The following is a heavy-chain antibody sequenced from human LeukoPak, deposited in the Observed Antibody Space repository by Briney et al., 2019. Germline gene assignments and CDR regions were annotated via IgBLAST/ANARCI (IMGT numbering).Heavy chain of an antibody. J-gene: IGHJ2*01. CDR1: GGSISGYY. Sequence: PSETPSVTCSVSGGSISGYYWSWIRQPPGKGLEWIGFIYYNGSTNYNPSLKSRITISVDTSKNQFSLKLNSVTAADTAIFYCARIRRYDYDGFRPGWVYWYFDVWGRGTLVTVSS. CDR3: ARIRRYDYDGFRPGWVYWYFDV. V-gene: IGHV4-59*01. CDR2: IYYNGST. D-gene: IGHD4-23*01.